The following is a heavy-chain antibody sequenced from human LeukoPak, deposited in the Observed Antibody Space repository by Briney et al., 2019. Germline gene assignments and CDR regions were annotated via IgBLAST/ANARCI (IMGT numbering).Heavy chain of an antibody. V-gene: IGHV1-2*02. CDR1: GYTFTGYY. CDR2: INPNSGGT. CDR3: ARRSQQWLVPDFDY. J-gene: IGHJ4*02. D-gene: IGHD6-19*01. Sequence: GASVKLSCKASGYTFTGYYMHWVRQAPGQGLEWMGWINPNSGGTNYAQKFQGRVTMTRDTSISTAYMELSRLRSDDTAVYYCARRSQQWLVPDFDYWGQGTLVTVSS.